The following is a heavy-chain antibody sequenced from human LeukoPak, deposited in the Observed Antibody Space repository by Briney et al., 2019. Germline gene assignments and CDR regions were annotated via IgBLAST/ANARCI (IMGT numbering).Heavy chain of an antibody. CDR2: IYYSGST. Sequence: PSETLSLTCTVSGGSIGTGGYYWSWIRQHPGKGLEWIGYIYYSGSTYYNPSLESRVTISLDTSNNHFSLKLSSVTAADTAVYYCARYDSGTFYKANWFDPWGQGTLVTVSS. V-gene: IGHV4-31*03. D-gene: IGHD3-10*01. CDR1: GGSIGTGGYY. J-gene: IGHJ5*02. CDR3: ARYDSGTFYKANWFDP.